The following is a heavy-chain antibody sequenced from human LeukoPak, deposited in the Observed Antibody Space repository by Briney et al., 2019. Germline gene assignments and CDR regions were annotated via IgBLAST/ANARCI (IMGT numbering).Heavy chain of an antibody. CDR1: GFTFSSYS. Sequence: PGGSLGLSCAASGFTFSSYSMNWVRQAPGKGLELVSSISSSSSYIYYEDSVKGRFTISRDNAKNSLYLQMNSLRAEDTAVYYCARDLRFHGMDVWGKGTTVTVSS. D-gene: IGHD3-9*01. J-gene: IGHJ6*04. CDR3: ARDLRFHGMDV. V-gene: IGHV3-21*01. CDR2: ISSSSSYI.